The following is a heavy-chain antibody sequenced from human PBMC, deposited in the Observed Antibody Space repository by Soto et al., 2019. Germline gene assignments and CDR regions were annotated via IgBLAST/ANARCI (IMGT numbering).Heavy chain of an antibody. Sequence: SETLSLTCTVSGDSITSGVHYWSWIRQLPRKGLEWIGYIFYSGPTYYNPSLTSRVAISVDTSKNQFSLKLNSFTAAVTAVYYCARVGAVGATTADYGGQGTLVTVS. V-gene: IGHV4-30-4*02. D-gene: IGHD1-26*01. J-gene: IGHJ4*02. CDR3: ARVGAVGATTADY. CDR1: GDSITSGVHY. CDR2: IFYSGPT.